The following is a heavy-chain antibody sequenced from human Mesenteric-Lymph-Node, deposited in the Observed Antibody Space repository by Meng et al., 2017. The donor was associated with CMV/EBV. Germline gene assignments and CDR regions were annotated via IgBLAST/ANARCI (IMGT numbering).Heavy chain of an antibody. CDR2: MNTDGSDI. D-gene: IGHD2-21*01. CDR1: GFTFSSYW. Sequence: LSLTCAASGFTFSSYWMHWVRQGPGMGLVWVAYMNTDGSDINYADSVKGRFTISRDNAKNSLYLQMNSLRAEDTAVYYCARVGDYSLKDWGQGTLVTVSS. CDR3: ARVGDYSLKD. V-gene: IGHV3-74*01. J-gene: IGHJ4*02.